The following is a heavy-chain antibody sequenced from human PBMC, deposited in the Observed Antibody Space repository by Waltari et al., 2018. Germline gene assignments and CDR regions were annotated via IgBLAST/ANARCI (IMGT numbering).Heavy chain of an antibody. Sequence: QVQLQESGPGLVKPSETLSLTCTVSGGSISRYYWRWIRQPPGKGLEWIGYIYYSGSTNYNPSLKSRVTISVDTSKNQFSLKLSSVTAADTAVYYCARDFRDYDNAADEGLLDIWGQGTMVTVSS. D-gene: IGHD3-22*01. CDR1: GGSISRYY. CDR2: IYYSGST. CDR3: ARDFRDYDNAADEGLLDI. J-gene: IGHJ3*02. V-gene: IGHV4-59*01.